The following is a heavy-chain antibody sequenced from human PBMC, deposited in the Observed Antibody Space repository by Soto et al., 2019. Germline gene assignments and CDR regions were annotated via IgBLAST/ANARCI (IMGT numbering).Heavy chain of an antibody. J-gene: IGHJ4*02. CDR3: ASLVHGSSSAYFDY. CDR2: MNPNSGNT. D-gene: IGHD6-6*01. V-gene: IGHV1-8*01. Sequence: QVQLVQSGAEVKKPGASVKVSCTASGYTFTSYDINWVRQATGQGLEWMGWMNPNSGNTGYAQKFQGRVTMTRNTSISTAYMALSSLRSEDTAVYYCASLVHGSSSAYFDYWGQGTLVTVSS. CDR1: GYTFTSYD.